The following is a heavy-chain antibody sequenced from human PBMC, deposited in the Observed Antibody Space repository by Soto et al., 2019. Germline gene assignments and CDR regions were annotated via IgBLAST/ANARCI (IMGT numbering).Heavy chain of an antibody. CDR1: GFTFGDYA. D-gene: IGHD2-2*03. Sequence: PGGSLRLSCTASGFTFGDYAMSWFRQAPGKGLEWVGFIRSKAYGGTTEYAASVKGRFTISRDDSKSIAYLQMNSLKTEDTAVYYCTRDGVIGYCISTSCSNYYGMDAWGQGTTVTVSS. CDR3: TRDGVIGYCISTSCSNYYGMDA. CDR2: IRSKAYGGTT. V-gene: IGHV3-49*03. J-gene: IGHJ6*02.